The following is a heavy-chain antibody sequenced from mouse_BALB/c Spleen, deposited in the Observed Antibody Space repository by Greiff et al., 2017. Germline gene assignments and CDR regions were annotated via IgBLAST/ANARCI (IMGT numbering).Heavy chain of an antibody. J-gene: IGHJ1*01. D-gene: IGHD2-4*01. Sequence: QVQLQQSGAELMKPGASVKISCKATGYTFSSYWIEWVKQRPGHGLEWIGEILPGSGSTNYNEKFKGKATLTADTSSNTAYMQLSSLTSEDSAVYYCARVITTNWYFDVWGAGTTVTVSS. CDR2: ILPGSGST. CDR3: ARVITTNWYFDV. CDR1: GYTFSSYW. V-gene: IGHV1-9*01.